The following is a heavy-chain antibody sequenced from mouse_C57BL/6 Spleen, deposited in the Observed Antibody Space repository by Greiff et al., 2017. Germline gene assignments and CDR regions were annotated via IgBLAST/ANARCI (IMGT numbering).Heavy chain of an antibody. CDR2: LYWDDAM. CDR3: AGREREDYSDYAMDY. CDR1: GFSLSTSGMG. V-gene: IGHV8-12*01. Sequence: QVTLKESGPGILQSSQTLSLTCSFSGFSLSTSGMGVSWIRQPSGKGLEWLAHLYWDDAMRYNPSLKSRPSISKDTSRNQVFLKRTSVDTADTATYYCAGREREDYSDYAMDYWGQGTSVTVSS. J-gene: IGHJ4*01. D-gene: IGHD1-1*01.